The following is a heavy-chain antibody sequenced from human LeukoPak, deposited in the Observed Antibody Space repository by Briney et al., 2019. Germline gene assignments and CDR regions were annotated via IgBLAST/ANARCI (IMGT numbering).Heavy chain of an antibody. CDR2: INQGGSNK. V-gene: IGHV3-7*01. J-gene: IGHJ3*02. Sequence: PGASLRLSCAASGFTFSGHWMSWVRQAPGKGLEWVANINQGGSNKYYADSVKGRFTISRDNANNLLYLQMNSLRGEDAAVYYCTSNPRYYDFWSGWSAFDIWGQGTMVTVSS. D-gene: IGHD3-3*01. CDR3: TSNPRYYDFWSGWSAFDI. CDR1: GFTFSGHW.